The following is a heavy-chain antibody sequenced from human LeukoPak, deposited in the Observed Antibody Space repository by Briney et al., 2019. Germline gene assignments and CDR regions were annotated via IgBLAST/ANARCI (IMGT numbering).Heavy chain of an antibody. CDR3: ARVDRSIAARANWFDP. J-gene: IGHJ5*02. CDR2: IYHSGST. CDR1: GYSISSGYY. Sequence: SETLSLTCTVSGYSISSGYYWGWIRQPPGKWLEWIGSIYHSGSTYYNPSLKSRVTISVDTSKNQFSLKLSSVTAADTAVYYCARVDRSIAARANWFDPWGQGTLVTVSS. D-gene: IGHD6-6*01. V-gene: IGHV4-38-2*02.